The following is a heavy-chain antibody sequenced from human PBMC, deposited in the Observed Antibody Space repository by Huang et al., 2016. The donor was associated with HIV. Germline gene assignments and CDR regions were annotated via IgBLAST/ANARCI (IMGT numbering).Heavy chain of an antibody. J-gene: IGHJ3*02. D-gene: IGHD5-12*01. V-gene: IGHV3-30-3*01. CDR2: ISNDGTTT. CDR3: TREYTVAGAFDI. Sequence: QGQLVESGGGVVRPGRSLRLSCAASGFSFSNYAMHWVRQGPGKRLECVTFISNDGTTTYYANSVKGRFTISRDNFKNTLYLQMNRLRGDDTAVYYCTREYTVAGAFDIWGQGTMVTVSS. CDR1: GFSFSNYA.